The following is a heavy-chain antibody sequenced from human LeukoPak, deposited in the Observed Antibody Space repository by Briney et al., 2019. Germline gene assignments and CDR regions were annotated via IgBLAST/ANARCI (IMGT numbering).Heavy chain of an antibody. D-gene: IGHD3-22*01. V-gene: IGHV1-2*02. J-gene: IGHJ3*02. CDR3: ARGGGFYYDSSGLDAFDI. CDR1: GYTFTGYY. Sequence: ASVKVSCKASGYTFTGYYMHWVRQAPGQGLEWMGWINPNSGGTNYAQKFQGRVTMTRDTSNSTAYMELSRLRSDDTAVYYCARGGGFYYDSSGLDAFDIWGQGTMVTVSS. CDR2: INPNSGGT.